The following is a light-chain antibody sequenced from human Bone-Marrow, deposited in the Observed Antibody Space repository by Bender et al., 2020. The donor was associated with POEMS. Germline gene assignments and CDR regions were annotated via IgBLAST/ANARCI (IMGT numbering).Light chain of an antibody. J-gene: IGLJ2*01. CDR2: QDN. V-gene: IGLV3-25*01. Sequence: SYELTQPPSVSVSPGQTAKITCSGDALPSHYTFWYQQRPGQAPVLLIYQDNHRPSGIPDRFSGSGSGTTVTLTISRVEAGDEADYYCQVWDSRSDHVVFGGGTKLTVL. CDR3: QVWDSRSDHVV. CDR1: ALPSHY.